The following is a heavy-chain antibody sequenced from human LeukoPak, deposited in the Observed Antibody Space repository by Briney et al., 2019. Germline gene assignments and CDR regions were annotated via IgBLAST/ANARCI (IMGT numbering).Heavy chain of an antibody. D-gene: IGHD2-15*01. J-gene: IGHJ4*02. CDR1: GFTFSSYE. V-gene: IGHV3-48*03. CDR3: ARDGSSDY. Sequence: GESLRLSCAASGFTFSSYEMNWVRQAPGKGLELVSYISSSGSTIYYADSVKGLFTISRDTAKKSPYLQMNSLRAEDTAVYYCARDGSSDYWGQGTLVTVSS. CDR2: ISSSGSTI.